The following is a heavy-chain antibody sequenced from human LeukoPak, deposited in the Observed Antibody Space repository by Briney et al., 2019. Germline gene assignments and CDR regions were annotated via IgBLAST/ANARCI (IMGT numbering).Heavy chain of an antibody. V-gene: IGHV3-23*01. CDR1: GFTFSSYE. CDR3: AKEKQWPDSKFDY. J-gene: IGHJ4*02. Sequence: GGSLRLSCAASGFTFSSYEMNWVRQAPGKGLEWVSAISGSGGSTYYADSVKGRFTTSRDNSKNTLYLQMNSLRAEDTAVYYCAKEKQWPDSKFDYWGQGTLVTVSS. D-gene: IGHD6-19*01. CDR2: ISGSGGST.